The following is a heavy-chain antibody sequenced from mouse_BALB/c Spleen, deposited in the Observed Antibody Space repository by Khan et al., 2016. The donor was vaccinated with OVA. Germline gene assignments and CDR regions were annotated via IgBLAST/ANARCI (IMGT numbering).Heavy chain of an antibody. V-gene: IGHV3-2*02. CDR1: GYSITSDYA. D-gene: IGHD1-1*01. J-gene: IGHJ2*01. CDR3: ARVYGGDFDY. CDR2: ISYGGNT. Sequence: VQLQQSGPGLVKPSQSLSLTCTVTGYSITSDYAWNWIRQFPGNKLEWMGFISYGGNTNYNPSLKSRISITRDTTKNQFFLQLNSVTIEDTATYYCARVYGGDFDYWGQGTTLTVSS.